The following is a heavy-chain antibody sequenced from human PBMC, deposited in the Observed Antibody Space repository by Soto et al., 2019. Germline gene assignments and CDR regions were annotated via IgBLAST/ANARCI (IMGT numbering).Heavy chain of an antibody. V-gene: IGHV4-34*01. CDR1: GGSFSGYY. CDR2: INHSGST. Sequence: SETLSLTCAVYGGSFSGYYWSWIRQPPGKGLEWIGEINHSGSTNYNPSLKSRVTISVDTSKNQFSLKLSSVTAADTAVYYCARGYYYGSGSYKYWGQGTLVTVSS. CDR3: ARGYYYGSGSYKY. J-gene: IGHJ4*02. D-gene: IGHD3-10*01.